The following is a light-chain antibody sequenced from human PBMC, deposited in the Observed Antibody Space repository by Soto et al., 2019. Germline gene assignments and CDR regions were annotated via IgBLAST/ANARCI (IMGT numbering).Light chain of an antibody. J-gene: IGKJ5*01. CDR3: QQYHSDPIT. CDR1: QSVLSNSNNKNY. CDR2: WAS. Sequence: DFVMTQSPDSLAVSLVERATINCKASQSVLSNSNNKNYLAWFQQKSGQPPKLLIYWASTRQSGVPDRFSGSGSATDFTLTISSLQAEDVAVYYCQQYHSDPITFGQGTRLEIK. V-gene: IGKV4-1*01.